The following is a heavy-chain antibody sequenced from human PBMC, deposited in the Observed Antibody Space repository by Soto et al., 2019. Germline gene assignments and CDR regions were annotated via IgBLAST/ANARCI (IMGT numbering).Heavy chain of an antibody. V-gene: IGHV4-4*07. CDR2: IYATGTT. Sequence: SETLSLTCTVSGASISGFYWSWIRKSAGKGLEWIGRIYATGTTDYNPSLKSRVMMSVDTSKKQFSLKLRSVTAADTAVYYCVRDGTKTLRDWFDPWGQGISVTVSS. D-gene: IGHD1-1*01. J-gene: IGHJ5*02. CDR3: VRDGTKTLRDWFDP. CDR1: GASISGFY.